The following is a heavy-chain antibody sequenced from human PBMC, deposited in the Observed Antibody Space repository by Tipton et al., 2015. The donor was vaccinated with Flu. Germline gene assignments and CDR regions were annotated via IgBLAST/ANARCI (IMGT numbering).Heavy chain of an antibody. CDR1: GFTFSSYG. D-gene: IGHD5-18*01. CDR3: ARRGDTAMVTSYYYYMDV. CDR2: ISSSSSYI. V-gene: IGHV3-21*01. Sequence: SLRLSCAASGFTFSSYGMHWVRQAPGKGLEWVSSISSSSSYIYYADSVKGRFTISRDNAKNSLYLQMNSLRAEDTAVYYCARRGDTAMVTSYYYYMDVWGKGTTVTVSS. J-gene: IGHJ6*03.